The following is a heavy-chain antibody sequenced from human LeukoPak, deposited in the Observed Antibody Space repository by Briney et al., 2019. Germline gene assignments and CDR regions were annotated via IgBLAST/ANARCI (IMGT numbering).Heavy chain of an antibody. CDR2: ISSRGSTI. Sequence: GGSLRLSCAASGFTFSSYSTNWVRQAPGKGLEWVSYISSRGSTIYYADSVKGRFTISRDNAKNSLYLQMNSLRAEDTAVYYCARDKYSGSYQPDYWGQGTLVTVSS. J-gene: IGHJ4*02. CDR1: GFTFSSYS. CDR3: ARDKYSGSYQPDY. V-gene: IGHV3-48*01. D-gene: IGHD1-26*01.